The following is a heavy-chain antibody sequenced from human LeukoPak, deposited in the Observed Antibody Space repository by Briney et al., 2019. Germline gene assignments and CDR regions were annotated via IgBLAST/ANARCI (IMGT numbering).Heavy chain of an antibody. Sequence: GGSLRLSCAASGFTVSNIYVSWVRQAPGRGLEWVSVIYSGGSTYYADSVKGRFTMSRDNSKNTLYLQMNSLRAEDTAVYYCARDMRSSGWYSGFEYWGQGTLVTVSS. CDR1: GFTVSNIY. CDR2: IYSGGST. CDR3: ARDMRSSGWYSGFEY. D-gene: IGHD6-19*01. J-gene: IGHJ4*02. V-gene: IGHV3-66*01.